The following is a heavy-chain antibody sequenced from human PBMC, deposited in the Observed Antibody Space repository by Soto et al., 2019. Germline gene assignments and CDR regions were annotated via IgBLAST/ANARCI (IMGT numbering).Heavy chain of an antibody. CDR2: IIPIFGTA. Sequence: GASVKVSFKACGGTFSSYAISWVRQAPGQGLEWMGGIIPIFGTANYAQKFQGRVTITADESTSTAYMELSSLRSEDTAVYYCAREFMTTVTSSYYYGMDVWGQGTTVTVSS. V-gene: IGHV1-69*13. J-gene: IGHJ6*02. CDR1: GGTFSSYA. D-gene: IGHD4-4*01. CDR3: AREFMTTVTSSYYYGMDV.